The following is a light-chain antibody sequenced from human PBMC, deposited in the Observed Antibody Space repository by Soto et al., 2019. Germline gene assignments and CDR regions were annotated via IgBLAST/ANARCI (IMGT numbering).Light chain of an antibody. Sequence: DIQMTQSPSTLSASVGDRVTITCRASQSITTYVNWYQQKPGKAPKLLIYAASSLQSGVPSRFSGSGSGTHFTLTINSLQPEDFATYYCQQSYSTPGFGGGTKVDIK. J-gene: IGKJ4*01. CDR3: QQSYSTPG. V-gene: IGKV1-39*01. CDR1: QSITTY. CDR2: AAS.